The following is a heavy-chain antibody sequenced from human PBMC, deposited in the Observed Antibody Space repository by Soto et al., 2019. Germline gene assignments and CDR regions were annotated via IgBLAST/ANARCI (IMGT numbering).Heavy chain of an antibody. D-gene: IGHD6-6*01. Sequence: GGSLRLSCAASGFTFSNAWMSWVRQAPGKGLEWVGRIKSKTDGGTTDYAAPVKGRFTISRDDSKNTLYLQMNSLKTEDTAVYYCTTLNSSSFHHYYYYGMDVWGQGTTVTVSS. CDR2: IKSKTDGGTT. CDR1: GFTFSNAW. J-gene: IGHJ6*02. V-gene: IGHV3-15*01. CDR3: TTLNSSSFHHYYYYGMDV.